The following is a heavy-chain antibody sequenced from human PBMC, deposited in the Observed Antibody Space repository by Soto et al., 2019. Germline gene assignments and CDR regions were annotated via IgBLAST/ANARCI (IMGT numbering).Heavy chain of an antibody. CDR3: ARDTGWGLGY. D-gene: IGHD6-19*01. CDR1: GDSINSNYC. V-gene: IGHV4-4*02. Sequence: QVQLQESGPGLVRPSGTLSLTCAVSGDSINSNYCWTWVRQPPGKGLEWIAEIYYSGGTSYNPSLKSRVTISMDKSKNPCSLNLTSVTAADTAMYYCARDTGWGLGYWGQGTLVTVSS. J-gene: IGHJ4*02. CDR2: IYYSGGT.